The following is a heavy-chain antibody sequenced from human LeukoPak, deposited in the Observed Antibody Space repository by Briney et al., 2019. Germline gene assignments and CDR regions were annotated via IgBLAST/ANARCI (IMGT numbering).Heavy chain of an antibody. CDR1: GYSFTSYW. Sequence: GESLQISCQGSGYSFTSYWIGWVRQMPGKGLEWMGIIYPGDSDTRYSPSFQGQVTISADKSISTAYLQWSSLKASDTAMYYCARLAYYYGSGSFENWFDPWGQGTLVTVSS. D-gene: IGHD3-10*01. V-gene: IGHV5-51*01. CDR2: IYPGDSDT. CDR3: ARLAYYYGSGSFENWFDP. J-gene: IGHJ5*02.